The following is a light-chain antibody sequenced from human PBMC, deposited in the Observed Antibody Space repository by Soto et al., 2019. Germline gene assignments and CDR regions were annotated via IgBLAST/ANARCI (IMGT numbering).Light chain of an antibody. Sequence: EIVMTQSPATLSVSPGERATLSCRASQSVSSNLAWYQQKPGQAPRLLIYGASTRATGIPARFSGSGSGTEFTLTISSRQSEDFVVYYCQQYNNWPPFTFGPGTKVDIK. J-gene: IGKJ3*01. V-gene: IGKV3D-15*01. CDR1: QSVSSN. CDR2: GAS. CDR3: QQYNNWPPFT.